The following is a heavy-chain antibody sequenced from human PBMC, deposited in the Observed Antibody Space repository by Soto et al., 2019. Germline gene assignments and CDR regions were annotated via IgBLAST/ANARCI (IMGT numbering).Heavy chain of an antibody. D-gene: IGHD1-1*01. CDR2: MNPNTGNT. J-gene: IGHJ5*02. CDR1: GYTFTTYD. CDR3: ARGTHNYRFDP. Sequence: QVQLVQSGAEVKRPGASVKVSCKASGYTFTTYDINWVRQATGQGLEWMGWMNPNTGNTAYAQKFQGRVTMPRNTSISTAYMELSGLTSEDTAVYYCARGTHNYRFDPWGQGTLVTVSS. V-gene: IGHV1-8*01.